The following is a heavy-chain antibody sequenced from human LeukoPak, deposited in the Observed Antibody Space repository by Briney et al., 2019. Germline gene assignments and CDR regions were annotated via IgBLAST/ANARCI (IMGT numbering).Heavy chain of an antibody. CDR2: ISGSGGST. CDR1: GFTFSSYA. D-gene: IGHD3-10*01. J-gene: IGHJ4*02. CDR3: ARRGITMVRALDY. V-gene: IGHV3-23*01. Sequence: GGSLRLSCAASGFTFSSYAMSWVRQAPGKGLEWVSGISGSGGSTYYADSVKGRFTISRDNSKNTLYLQMNSLRAEDTAVYYCARRGITMVRALDYWGQGTLVTVSS.